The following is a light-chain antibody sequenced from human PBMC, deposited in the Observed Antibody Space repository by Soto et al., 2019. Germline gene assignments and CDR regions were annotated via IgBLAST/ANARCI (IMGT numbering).Light chain of an antibody. J-gene: IGKJ1*01. V-gene: IGKV1-5*01. CDR1: QNINNW. CDR2: GAS. Sequence: HPTMSPSIRNRVNIDCRASQNINNWLAWYQQKPGKAPNLLIYGASSLQSGVPSRFSGSGSGTEFSLTISSLEPEDSAMYYCQQYGSAGGITFGHGTKVDIK. CDR3: QQYGSAGGIT.